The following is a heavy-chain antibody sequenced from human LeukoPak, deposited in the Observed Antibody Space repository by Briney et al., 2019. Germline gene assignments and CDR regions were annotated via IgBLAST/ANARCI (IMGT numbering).Heavy chain of an antibody. Sequence: AGGSLRLSCAASGLTFSGEAISWVRQAPGKGLEWVGRIKSKTDGGTTDYTAPVKGRFTISRDDSKITLYLQMNSLQTEDTAVYYCTTAPGSIASPGTPFDYWGQGTLVTVSS. CDR3: TTAPGSIASPGTPFDY. D-gene: IGHD6-13*01. CDR1: GLTFSGEA. J-gene: IGHJ4*02. CDR2: IKSKTDGGTT. V-gene: IGHV3-15*01.